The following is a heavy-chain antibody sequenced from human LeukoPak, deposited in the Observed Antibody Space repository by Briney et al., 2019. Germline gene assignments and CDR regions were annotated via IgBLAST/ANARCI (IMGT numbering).Heavy chain of an antibody. CDR3: AREDIVVVPAATDTPNQPFQH. J-gene: IGHJ1*01. CDR2: IIPIFGTA. D-gene: IGHD2-2*01. V-gene: IGHV1-69*13. CDR1: GGTFSSYA. Sequence: SVKVSCKASGGTFSSYAISWVRQAPGQGLEWMGGIIPIFGTANYAQKFQGRVTITADESTSTAYMELSSLRSEDTAVYYCAREDIVVVPAATDTPNQPFQHWGQGTLVTVSS.